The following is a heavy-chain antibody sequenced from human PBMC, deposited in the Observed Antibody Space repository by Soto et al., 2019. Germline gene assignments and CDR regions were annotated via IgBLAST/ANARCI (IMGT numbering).Heavy chain of an antibody. J-gene: IGHJ5*02. V-gene: IGHV4-39*01. Sequence: SETLSLTCTVSGGSISSSTSLWGWVRQPPGKRLECIGTMYYTGTTHYSPSLRSRVTMSIDTSKNQFSLKLTSVTASDTAVYYCARLTYYLGSGTYPWFDPWGQGTLVTVSS. CDR2: MYYTGTT. D-gene: IGHD3-10*01. CDR1: GGSISSSTSL. CDR3: ARLTYYLGSGTYPWFDP.